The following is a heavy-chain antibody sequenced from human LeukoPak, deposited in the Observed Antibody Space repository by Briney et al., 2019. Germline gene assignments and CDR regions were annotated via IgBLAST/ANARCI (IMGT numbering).Heavy chain of an antibody. Sequence: KTSETLSLTCAVSGGSISSSNWWSWVRQPPGKGLEWIGYIYYSGSTYYNPSLKSRVTISVDTSKNQFSLKLSSVTAADTAVYYCARGGLVGWLQSVFDYWGQGTLVTVSS. J-gene: IGHJ4*02. CDR1: GGSISSSNW. V-gene: IGHV4-30-4*01. CDR3: ARGGLVGWLQSVFDY. D-gene: IGHD5-24*01. CDR2: IYYSGST.